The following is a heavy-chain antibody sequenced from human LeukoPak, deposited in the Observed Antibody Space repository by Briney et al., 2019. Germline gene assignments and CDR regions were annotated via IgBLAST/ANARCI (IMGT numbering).Heavy chain of an antibody. D-gene: IGHD3-16*01. CDR3: ARGVITFGGVDNWFDP. J-gene: IGHJ5*02. V-gene: IGHV1-2*02. CDR2: INPNSGGT. Sequence: ASVKVSCKASGYTFTGYYMHWVRQAPGQGLEWMGWINPNSGGTNYAQKFQGRVTMTRDTSISTAYMELSRLRSDDTAVYYCARGVITFGGVDNWFDPWGQGTLVTVSS. CDR1: GYTFTGYY.